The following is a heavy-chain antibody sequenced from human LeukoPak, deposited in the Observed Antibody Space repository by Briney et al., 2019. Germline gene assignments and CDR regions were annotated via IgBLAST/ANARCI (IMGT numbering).Heavy chain of an antibody. CDR2: ISGSGGST. CDR1: GFTFSSYG. J-gene: IGHJ4*02. V-gene: IGHV3-23*01. Sequence: GGTLRLSCAASGFTFSSYGMSWVRQAPGKGLEWVSAISGSGGSTYYADSVKGRFTISRDNSKNTLYLQMNSLGAEDTAVYYCAKDSAKKYDDYWGQGTLVTVSS. D-gene: IGHD2/OR15-2a*01. CDR3: AKDSAKKYDDY.